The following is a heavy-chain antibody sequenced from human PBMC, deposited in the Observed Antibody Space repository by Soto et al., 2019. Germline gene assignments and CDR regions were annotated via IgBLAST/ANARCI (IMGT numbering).Heavy chain of an antibody. CDR1: DGSFSGYY. D-gene: IGHD6-19*01. Sequence: RSETLSLTSAFYDGSFSGYYWSLIRPPPGKGLEWIGEINHSGSTNYNPSLKSRVTISVDTSKNHFSLKLSSVTAADTAVYYCARTEQWRGPSWYYYYYMDVRGKGTTVTVSS. CDR2: INHSGST. CDR3: ARTEQWRGPSWYYYYYMDV. J-gene: IGHJ6*03. V-gene: IGHV4-34*01.